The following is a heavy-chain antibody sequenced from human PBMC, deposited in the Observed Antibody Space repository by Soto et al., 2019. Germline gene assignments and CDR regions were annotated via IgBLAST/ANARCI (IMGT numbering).Heavy chain of an antibody. J-gene: IGHJ5*02. CDR3: ARLYMVRGVMDWFDL. V-gene: IGHV4-4*02. CDR1: GGSISSSNW. Sequence: SETLSLTCAVSGGSISSSNWWSWVRQPPGKGLEWIGEIYHSWSTNYNPSLKSRVTISVDKSKNQFSLKLSSVTAADTAVYYCARLYMVRGVMDWFDLWGQGTLVTVSS. D-gene: IGHD3-10*01. CDR2: IYHSWST.